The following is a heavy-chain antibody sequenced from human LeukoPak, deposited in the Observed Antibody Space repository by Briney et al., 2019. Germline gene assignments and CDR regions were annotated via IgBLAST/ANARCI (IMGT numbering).Heavy chain of an antibody. Sequence: PSETLSLTCTVSGESISGSYYYWGWIRQPPGRGLEWIGTIYYSGNTYYNPSLKSRVTISVDKSRNHFSLKPSSVTAADTAVYYCARSDSWYRFDYWGQGTLVTVPS. CDR2: IYYSGNT. CDR1: GESISGSYYY. CDR3: ARSDSWYRFDY. J-gene: IGHJ4*02. V-gene: IGHV4-39*01. D-gene: IGHD6-13*01.